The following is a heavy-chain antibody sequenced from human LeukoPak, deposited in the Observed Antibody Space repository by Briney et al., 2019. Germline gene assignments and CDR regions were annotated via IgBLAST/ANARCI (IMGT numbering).Heavy chain of an antibody. CDR2: IKQDGSEK. V-gene: IGHV3-7*01. Sequence: GGSLRLSCAASGFTFSSYWMSWVRQAPGKGLEWVANIKQDGSEKYYVASVKGRFTISRDNAKNSLYLQMNSLRAEDTAVYYCARDYYGSGSYVNWFDPWGQGTLVTVSS. J-gene: IGHJ5*02. CDR3: ARDYYGSGSYVNWFDP. D-gene: IGHD3-10*01. CDR1: GFTFSSYW.